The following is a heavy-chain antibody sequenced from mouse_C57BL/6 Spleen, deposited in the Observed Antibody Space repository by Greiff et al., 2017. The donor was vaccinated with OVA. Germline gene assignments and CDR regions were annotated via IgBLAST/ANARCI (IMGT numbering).Heavy chain of an antibody. D-gene: IGHD2-5*01. CDR3: ARNPYYSNYWYFDV. V-gene: IGHV5-17*01. Sequence: EVHLVESGGGLVKPGGSLKLSCAASGFTFSDYGMHWVRQAPEKGLEWVAYISSGSSTIYYADTVKGRFTISSDNAKNTLFLQMTSLRSEDTAMYYCARNPYYSNYWYFDVWGTGTTVTVSS. CDR1: GFTFSDYG. J-gene: IGHJ1*03. CDR2: ISSGSSTI.